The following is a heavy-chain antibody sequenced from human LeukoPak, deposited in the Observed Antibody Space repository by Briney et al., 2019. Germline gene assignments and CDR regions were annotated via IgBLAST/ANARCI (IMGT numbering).Heavy chain of an antibody. V-gene: IGHV3-30*18. J-gene: IGHJ4*02. Sequence: GGSLRLCCAASGFTFSSYGMHWVRQAPGKGLEWVAVISYDGSNKYYADSVKGRFTISRDNSKNTLYLQMNSLRAEDTAVYYCAKLFPYGDYEAVDYWGQGTLVTVSS. D-gene: IGHD4-17*01. CDR1: GFTFSSYG. CDR3: AKLFPYGDYEAVDY. CDR2: ISYDGSNK.